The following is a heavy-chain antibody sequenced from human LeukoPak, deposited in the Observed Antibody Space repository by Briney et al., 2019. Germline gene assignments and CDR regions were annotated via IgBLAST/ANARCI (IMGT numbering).Heavy chain of an antibody. CDR1: GFTFDDYG. CDR2: INWNGGST. V-gene: IGHV3-20*04. J-gene: IGHJ2*01. CDR3: AREQNLGLGSGWYFDL. Sequence: GGSLRLSCAASGFTFDDYGMSWVRQAPGKGLEWVSGINWNGGSTGYADSVKGRFTISRDNAKNSLYLQMNSLRAEDTALYYCAREQNLGLGSGWYFDLWGRGTLVTVSS. D-gene: IGHD6-19*01.